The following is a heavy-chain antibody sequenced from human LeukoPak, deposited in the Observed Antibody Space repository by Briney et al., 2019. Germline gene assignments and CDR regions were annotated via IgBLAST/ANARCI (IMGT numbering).Heavy chain of an antibody. Sequence: PSETLSLTCTVSGGSISSGDHYWSWIRQPPGKGLEWIGYIYYSGSTYYNPSLKSRVTISVDTSKNQFSLKLSSVTAADTAVYYCARGSYGSRVYDYWGQGTLVTVSS. D-gene: IGHD4-17*01. CDR1: GGSISSGDHY. CDR3: ARGSYGSRVYDY. V-gene: IGHV4-30-4*01. J-gene: IGHJ4*02. CDR2: IYYSGST.